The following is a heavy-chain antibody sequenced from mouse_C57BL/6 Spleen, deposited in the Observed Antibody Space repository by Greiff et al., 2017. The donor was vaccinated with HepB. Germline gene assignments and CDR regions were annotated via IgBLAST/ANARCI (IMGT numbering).Heavy chain of an antibody. V-gene: IGHV1-82*01. CDR1: GYAFSSSW. CDR2: IYPGDGDT. CDR3: AREAYYRYYYAMDY. D-gene: IGHD2-12*01. Sequence: VKLQESGPELVKPGASVKISCKASGYAFSSSWMNWVKQRPGKGLEWIGRIYPGDGDTNYNGKFKGKATLTADKSSSTAYMQLSSLTSEDSAVYFCAREAYYRYYYAMDYWGQGTSVTVSS. J-gene: IGHJ4*01.